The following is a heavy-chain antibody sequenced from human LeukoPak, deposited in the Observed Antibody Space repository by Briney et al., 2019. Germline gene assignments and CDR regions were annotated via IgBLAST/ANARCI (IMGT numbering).Heavy chain of an antibody. CDR3: TTGVDTAMVNIDY. CDR1: GFTFSNAW. V-gene: IGHV3-15*07. Sequence: GGSLRLSCAASGFTFSNAWMNWVRQAPGKGLEWVGRIKSKTDGGTTDYAAPVKGRFTISRDDSKNTPYLQMNSLKTEDTAVYYCTTGVDTAMVNIDYWGQGTLVTVSS. CDR2: IKSKTDGGTT. J-gene: IGHJ4*02. D-gene: IGHD5-18*01.